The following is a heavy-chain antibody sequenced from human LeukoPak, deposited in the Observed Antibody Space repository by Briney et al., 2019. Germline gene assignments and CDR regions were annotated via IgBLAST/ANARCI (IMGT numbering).Heavy chain of an antibody. CDR1: GFTFSDYY. Sequence: GGSLRLSCAASGFTFSDYYMSWIRQAPGKGLEWVSYISSSGSTIYYADSVKGRFTISRDNAENSLYLQMNSLRAEDTALYYCASLYGDYDAFDIWGQGTMVTVSS. J-gene: IGHJ3*02. CDR2: ISSSGSTI. CDR3: ASLYGDYDAFDI. D-gene: IGHD4-17*01. V-gene: IGHV3-11*01.